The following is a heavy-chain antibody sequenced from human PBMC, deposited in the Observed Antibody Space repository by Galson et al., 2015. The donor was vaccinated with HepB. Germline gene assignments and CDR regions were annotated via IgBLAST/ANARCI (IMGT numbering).Heavy chain of an antibody. D-gene: IGHD3-10*01. Sequence: SVKVSCKASGGTFSSYAISWVRQAPGQGLEWMGRIIPILGIANYAQKFQGRVTITADKSTSTAYMELSSLRSEDTAVYYCARSPYGSGVIGLNDYWGQGTLVTVSS. CDR2: IIPILGIA. CDR1: GGTFSSYA. V-gene: IGHV1-69*04. CDR3: ARSPYGSGVIGLNDY. J-gene: IGHJ4*02.